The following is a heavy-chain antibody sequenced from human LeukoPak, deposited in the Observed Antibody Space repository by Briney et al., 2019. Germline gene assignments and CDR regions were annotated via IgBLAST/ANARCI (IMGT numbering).Heavy chain of an antibody. J-gene: IGHJ4*02. Sequence: SEPLSLTCTVSGGSISSYYWSWIRQPPGKGLEWIGYIYYSGSTNYNPSLKSRVTISVDTSKNQFSLKLSSVTAADTAAYYCARVGYYDSSGSDWGQGTLVTVSS. V-gene: IGHV4-59*01. CDR3: ARVGYYDSSGSD. CDR1: GGSISSYY. CDR2: IYYSGST. D-gene: IGHD3-22*01.